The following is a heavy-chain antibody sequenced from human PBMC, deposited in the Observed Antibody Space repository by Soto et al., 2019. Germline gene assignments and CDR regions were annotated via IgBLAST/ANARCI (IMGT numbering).Heavy chain of an antibody. J-gene: IGHJ4*02. V-gene: IGHV3-30-3*01. CDR2: ISYDGSNK. Sequence: QVQLVESGGGVVQPGRSLRLSCAASGFTFSSYAMHWVRQAPGKGLEWVAVISYDGSNKYYADSVKGRFTISRDNSKNTLYLQMNSLRAEDTAVYYCARDRRDGYNSVDYWGQGTLVTVSS. CDR3: ARDRRDGYNSVDY. CDR1: GFTFSSYA. D-gene: IGHD5-12*01.